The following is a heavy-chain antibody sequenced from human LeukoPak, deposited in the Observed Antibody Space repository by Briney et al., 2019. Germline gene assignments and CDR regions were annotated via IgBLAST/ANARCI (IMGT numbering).Heavy chain of an antibody. V-gene: IGHV3-23*01. CDR1: GFTFSNYA. J-gene: IGHJ3*01. CDR2: IGRTGDI. CDR3: AKYQLLNNNYWRDAFDF. Sequence: PGGSLRLSCAASGFTFSNYAMTWVRQAPGKGLEWVSVIGRTGDIFYADSVKGRFTISRDNSKNTLYLQMNSLRAEDTAVCYCAKYQLLNNNYWRDAFDFWGQGTMVTVSS. D-gene: IGHD1-1*01.